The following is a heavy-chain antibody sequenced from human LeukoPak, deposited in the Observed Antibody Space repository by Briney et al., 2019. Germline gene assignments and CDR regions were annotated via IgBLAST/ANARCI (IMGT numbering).Heavy chain of an antibody. V-gene: IGHV3-23*01. CDR3: AKAAGRGYNYGDYFDY. D-gene: IGHD5-18*01. CDR2: ISVSATNT. CDR1: GFTFSSFD. J-gene: IGHJ4*02. Sequence: GGSLRLSCAASGFTFSSFDMTWVRQAPGKGLEWVSTISVSATNTYYADSVKGRFTISRDNSKNTLYLQMNSLRADDTAVYYCAKAAGRGYNYGDYFDYWGQGTLVTVSS.